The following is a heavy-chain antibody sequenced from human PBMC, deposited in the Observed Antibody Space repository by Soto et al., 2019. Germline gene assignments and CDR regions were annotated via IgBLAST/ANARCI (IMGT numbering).Heavy chain of an antibody. CDR2: IYYSGST. CDR3: AAFSGYGLHHAFDI. CDR1: GGSVSSGSYY. J-gene: IGHJ3*02. Sequence: SETLSLTCTVSGGSVSSGSYYWSWIRQPPGKGLEWIGYIYYSGSTNYNPSLKSRVTISVDTSKNQFSLKLSSVTAADTAVYYCAAFSGYGLHHAFDIWGKGTMDTLSS. D-gene: IGHD5-12*01. V-gene: IGHV4-61*01.